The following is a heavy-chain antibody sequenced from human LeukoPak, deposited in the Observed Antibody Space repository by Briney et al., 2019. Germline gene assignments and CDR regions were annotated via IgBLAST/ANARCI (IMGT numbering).Heavy chain of an antibody. J-gene: IGHJ4*02. CDR3: ARGPDFDWLFYFDY. CDR2: IYTSGST. V-gene: IGHV4-4*07. CDR1: GGSISSYY. D-gene: IGHD3-9*01. Sequence: SETLSLTCTVSGGSISSYYWSWVRQPAGKGLEWIGRIYTSGSTNYNPSLKSRVTMSVDTSKNQFSLRLSSVTAADTAVYYCARGPDFDWLFYFDYWGQGTLVTVSS.